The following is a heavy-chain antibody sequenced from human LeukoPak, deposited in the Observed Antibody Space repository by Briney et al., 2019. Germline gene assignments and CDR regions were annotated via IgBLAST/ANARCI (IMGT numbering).Heavy chain of an antibody. D-gene: IGHD3-10*02. CDR3: AELGITMIGGV. J-gene: IGHJ6*04. V-gene: IGHV3-7*01. Sequence: GGSLRLSCAASGLTFTTYWMSWVRQAPGKRLEWVANIKQDGTEKYYVDSVKGRFTISRDNAKNSLYLQMNSLRAEDTAVYYCAELGITMIGGVWGKGTTVTISS. CDR1: GLTFTTYW. CDR2: IKQDGTEK.